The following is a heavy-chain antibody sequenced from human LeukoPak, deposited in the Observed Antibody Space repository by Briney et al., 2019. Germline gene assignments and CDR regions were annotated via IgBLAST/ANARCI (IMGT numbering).Heavy chain of an antibody. J-gene: IGHJ4*02. D-gene: IGHD3-16*01. Sequence: RSGGSLRLSCAASGFTVSSNYMSWVRQAPGKGLEWVANIKQDGSEKYYVDSVKGRFTISRDNAKNSLYLQMNSLRAEDTAVYYCARVQGDFDYWGQGTLVTVSS. CDR3: ARVQGDFDY. CDR2: IKQDGSEK. V-gene: IGHV3-7*01. CDR1: GFTVSSNY.